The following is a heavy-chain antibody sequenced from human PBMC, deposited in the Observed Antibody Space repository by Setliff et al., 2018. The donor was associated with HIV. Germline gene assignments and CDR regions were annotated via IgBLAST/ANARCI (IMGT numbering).Heavy chain of an antibody. CDR3: AHSYCSSTSCYPHYYYYMDV. V-gene: IGHV2-5*02. D-gene: IGHD2-2*01. CDR1: GFSLSTSGVG. CDR2: IYWDDDK. J-gene: IGHJ6*03. Sequence: SGPTLVNPTQTLTLTCTFSGFSLSTSGVGVGWIRQPPGKALEWLALIYWDDDKRYSPSLEGRLTITKDTSKNQVVLTMTNMDPVDTATYYCAHSYCSSTSCYPHYYYYMDVWGKGTTVTVSS.